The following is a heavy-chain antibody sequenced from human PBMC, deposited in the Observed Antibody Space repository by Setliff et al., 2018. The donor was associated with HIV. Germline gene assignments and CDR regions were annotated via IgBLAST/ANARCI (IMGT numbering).Heavy chain of an antibody. CDR3: ARAVHSGWYYFDY. CDR2: IWYDGSNK. J-gene: IGHJ4*02. Sequence: PGGSLRLSCAASGFTFSNYAMHWVRQAPGKGLEWVAVIWYDGSNKYYSDSVKGRFTISRDNAKNSLYLQMNSLRAEDTAVYYCARAVHSGWYYFDYWGQGTLVTVSS. CDR1: GFTFSNYA. V-gene: IGHV3-33*08. D-gene: IGHD6-19*01.